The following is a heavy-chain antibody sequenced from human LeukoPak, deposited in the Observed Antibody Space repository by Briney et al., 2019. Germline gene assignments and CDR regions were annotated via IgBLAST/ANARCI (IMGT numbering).Heavy chain of an antibody. V-gene: IGHV4-59*04. CDR2: IYYSGST. D-gene: IGHD2-15*01. CDR3: ARHGCSGGSCYLYYYYGMDV. Sequence: NPSETLSLTCTVSGGSISSYYWSWIRQPPGKGLEWIGYIYYSGSTYYNPSLKSRVTISVDTSKNQFSLKLSSVTAADTAVYYCARHGCSGGSCYLYYYYGMDVWGQGTTVTVSS. J-gene: IGHJ6*02. CDR1: GGSISSYY.